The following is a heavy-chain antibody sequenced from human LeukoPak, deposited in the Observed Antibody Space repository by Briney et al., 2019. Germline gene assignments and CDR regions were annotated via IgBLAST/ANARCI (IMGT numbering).Heavy chain of an antibody. Sequence: GGSLRLSCAASGFTFSDYYMSWIRQAAGKGLEWVSYINSGGSSISFADSVKGRFTISRDNAKNSLYLQMNSLRAEDTAVYYCAKEEYSSSLGYWGQGTLVTVSS. V-gene: IGHV3-11*01. J-gene: IGHJ4*02. D-gene: IGHD6-13*01. CDR2: INSGGSSI. CDR1: GFTFSDYY. CDR3: AKEEYSSSLGY.